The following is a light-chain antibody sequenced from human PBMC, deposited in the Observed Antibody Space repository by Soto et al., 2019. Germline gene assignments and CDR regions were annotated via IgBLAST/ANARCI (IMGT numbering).Light chain of an antibody. Sequence: QSALTQPASVSGSPGQSITISCTGTSSDVGSYNLVSWYQQHPGKAPKLMIYEGSKRPSGVSNRFSRSKSGNTASLTISGLQAEDEADYYCCSYAGSNAIHVVFGGGTKLTVL. V-gene: IGLV2-23*03. J-gene: IGLJ2*01. CDR1: SSDVGSYNL. CDR3: CSYAGSNAIHVV. CDR2: EGS.